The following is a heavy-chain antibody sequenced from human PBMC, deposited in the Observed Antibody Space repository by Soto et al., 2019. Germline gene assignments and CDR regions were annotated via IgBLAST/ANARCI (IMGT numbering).Heavy chain of an antibody. CDR2: MYYSGST. V-gene: IGHV4-39*01. D-gene: IGHD2-2*01. J-gene: IGHJ5*02. Sequence: SSETLSLTCTVSGGSISSSSYYWGWIRQPPGKGLEWIGSMYYSGSTYYNPSLKSRVTMSVDTSKNQFSLNLRSVTAADTAVYYCARHVRVFPSYCSRTGCLLWWFDPLGQATLVT. CDR1: GGSISSSSYY. CDR3: ARHVRVFPSYCSRTGCLLWWFDP.